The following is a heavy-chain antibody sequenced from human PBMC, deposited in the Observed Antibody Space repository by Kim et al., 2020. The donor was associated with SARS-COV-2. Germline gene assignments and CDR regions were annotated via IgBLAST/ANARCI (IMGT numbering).Heavy chain of an antibody. CDR2: INSDGSNK. J-gene: IGHJ4*02. Sequence: GGSLRLSCAASGFTFRNYWAHWVRQGPGKGLVWVSRINSDGSNKNYADSVKGRFTISRDNAKNTVYLQMNSLTVEDTAVFYCARGYTAMGLWGQGTLVS. CDR3: ARGYTAMGL. D-gene: IGHD5-18*01. V-gene: IGHV3-74*01. CDR1: GFTFRNYW.